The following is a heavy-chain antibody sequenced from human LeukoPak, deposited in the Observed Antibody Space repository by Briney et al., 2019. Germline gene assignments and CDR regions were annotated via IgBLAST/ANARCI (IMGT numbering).Heavy chain of an antibody. D-gene: IGHD2-15*01. Sequence: GESLKISCKGSGYSFTSYWIGWVRQMPGKGLEWMGIIYPGDSDTRYSPSFQGQVTIPADKSISTAYLQWSSLKASDTAMYYCARSSWGYCSGGSCLLYYFDYWGQGTLVTVSS. J-gene: IGHJ4*02. V-gene: IGHV5-51*01. CDR2: IYPGDSDT. CDR3: ARSSWGYCSGGSCLLYYFDY. CDR1: GYSFTSYW.